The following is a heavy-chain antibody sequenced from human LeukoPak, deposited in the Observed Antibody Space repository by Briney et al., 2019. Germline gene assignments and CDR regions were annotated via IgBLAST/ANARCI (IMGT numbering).Heavy chain of an antibody. J-gene: IGHJ6*03. V-gene: IGHV1-69*05. Sequence: GASVKVSCKASGYTFTGYYMHWVRQAPGQGLEWMGRIIPIFGTANYAQKFQGRVTITTDESTSTAYMELSSLRSEDTAVYYCARDNSWELLDKYYYYMDVWGKGTTVTVSS. CDR3: ARDNSWELLDKYYYYMDV. D-gene: IGHD1-26*01. CDR2: IIPIFGTA. CDR1: GYTFTGYY.